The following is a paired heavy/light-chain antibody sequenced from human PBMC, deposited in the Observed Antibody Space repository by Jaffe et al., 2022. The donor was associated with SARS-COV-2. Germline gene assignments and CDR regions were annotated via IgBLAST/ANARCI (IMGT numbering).Heavy chain of an antibody. D-gene: IGHD2-2*01. CDR2: ISGSGGST. CDR3: AKDEDIVVVPAALEPNFDY. Sequence: EVQLLESGGGLVQPGGSLRLSCAASGFTFSSYAMSWVRQAPGKGLEWVSAISGSGGSTYYADSVKGRFTISRDNSKNTLYLQMNSLRAEDTAVYYCAKDEDIVVVPAALEPNFDYWGQGTLVTVSS. J-gene: IGHJ4*02. V-gene: IGHV3-23*01. CDR1: GFTFSSYA.
Light chain of an antibody. V-gene: IGLV1-47*01. Sequence: QSVLTQPPSASGTPGQRVTISCSGSSSNIGSNYVYWYQQLPGTAPKLLIYRNNQRPSGVPDRFSGSKSGTSASLAISGLRSEDEADYYCAAWDDSLRGVFGGGTKLTVL. J-gene: IGLJ3*02. CDR2: RNN. CDR3: AAWDDSLRGV. CDR1: SSNIGSNY.